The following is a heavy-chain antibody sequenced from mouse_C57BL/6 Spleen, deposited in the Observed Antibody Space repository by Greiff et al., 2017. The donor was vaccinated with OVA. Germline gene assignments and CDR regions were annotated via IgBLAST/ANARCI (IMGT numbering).Heavy chain of an antibody. V-gene: IGHV5-6*01. D-gene: IGHD2-4*01. CDR3: ARLGAYDYDGGDLDY. CDR2: ISSGGSYT. CDR1: GFTFSSYG. J-gene: IGHJ2*01. Sequence: EVKLQESGGDLVKPGGSLKLSCAASGFTFSSYGMSWVRQTPDKRLEWVATISSGGSYTYYPDSVKGRFTISRDNAKNTLYLQMSSLESEDTAMYYCARLGAYDYDGGDLDYWGQGTTLTVSS.